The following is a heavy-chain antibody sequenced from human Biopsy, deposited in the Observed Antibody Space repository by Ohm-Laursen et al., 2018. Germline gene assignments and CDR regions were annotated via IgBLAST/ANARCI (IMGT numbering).Heavy chain of an antibody. D-gene: IGHD1-26*01. V-gene: IGHV4-59*07. CDR1: GGPINNFY. J-gene: IGHJ3*01. CDR3: ARVRVWADSEGAFDP. Sequence: SDTLSLTCTVSGGPINNFYWSWIRQPPGKGLEWIGIIYYSGNTKYNPSLKSRVTISVDTFRNQFSLKLSSVTAADTAVYYCARVRVWADSEGAFDPWGQGTMVTVSS. CDR2: IYYSGNT.